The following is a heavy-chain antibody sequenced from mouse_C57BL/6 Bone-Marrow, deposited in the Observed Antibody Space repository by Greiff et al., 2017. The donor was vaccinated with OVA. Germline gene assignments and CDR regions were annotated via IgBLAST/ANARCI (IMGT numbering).Heavy chain of an antibody. D-gene: IGHD2-4*01. V-gene: IGHV1-50*01. J-gene: IGHJ1*03. Sequence: QVQLQQPGAELVKPGASVKLSCKASGYTFTSYWMQWVKQRPGQGLEWIGEIDPSDSYTTYNQKFKGKATLTVDTSSSTAYMQRSSLTSEDSAVYYCAREDDYDGYWYFDVWGTGTTVTVSS. CDR3: AREDDYDGYWYFDV. CDR2: IDPSDSYT. CDR1: GYTFTSYW.